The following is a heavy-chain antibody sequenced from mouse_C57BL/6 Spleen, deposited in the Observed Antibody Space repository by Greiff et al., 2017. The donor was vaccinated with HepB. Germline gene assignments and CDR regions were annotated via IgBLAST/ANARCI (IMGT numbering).Heavy chain of an antibody. CDR1: GYTFTEYT. V-gene: IGHV1-62-2*01. CDR3: ARRETYGVVATWCFDY. CDR2: FYPGSGSI. D-gene: IGHD1-1*01. Sequence: VQLQQSGAELVKPGASVKLSCKASGYTFTEYTIHWVKQRSGQGLEWIGWFYPGSGSIKYNEKFKDKATLTADKSSSTAYMELSRLTSEDSAVYACARRETYGVVATWCFDYWGKGTTLTVSS. J-gene: IGHJ2*01.